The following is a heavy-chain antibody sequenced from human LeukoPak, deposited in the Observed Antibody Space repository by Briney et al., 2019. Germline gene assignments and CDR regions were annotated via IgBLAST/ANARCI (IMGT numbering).Heavy chain of an antibody. CDR1: GYTFTGYY. V-gene: IGHV1-2*02. CDR3: ARVPPMVRGVIRFDY. J-gene: IGHJ4*02. Sequence: EASVKVSCKASGYTFTGYYMHWVRQAPGQGLEWMGWINPNGGGTNYAQKFQGRVTMTRDTSISTAYMELSRLRSDDTAVYYCARVPPMVRGVIRFDYWGQGTLVTVSS. D-gene: IGHD3-10*01. CDR2: INPNGGGT.